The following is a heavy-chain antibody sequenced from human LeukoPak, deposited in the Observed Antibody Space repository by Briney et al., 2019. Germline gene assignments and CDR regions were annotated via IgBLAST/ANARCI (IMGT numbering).Heavy chain of an antibody. V-gene: IGHV1-69*01. CDR2: IISDFNIT. CDR1: GGTFSGYA. CDR3: SKDLYGMDV. J-gene: IGHJ6*04. Sequence: GASVKVSCKASGGTFSGYAISWVRQAPGQGLEWMGGIISDFNITHYPQKFQGRVTITADDSTSTAYMELSSLRFEDTAVYYCSKDLYGMDVWGKGTTVTVSS.